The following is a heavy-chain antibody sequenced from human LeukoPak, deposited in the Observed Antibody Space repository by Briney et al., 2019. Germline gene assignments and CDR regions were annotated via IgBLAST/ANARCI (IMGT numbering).Heavy chain of an antibody. CDR1: GFTFSSYD. J-gene: IGHJ4*02. Sequence: GGSLRLSCAASGFTFSSYDMHWVRQATGKGLEWVSAIGTAGDTYYPGSVKGRFTISRENAKNPLYLQMNSLRAGDTAVYYCARGAVPAAIGGLVGYWGQGTLVTVSS. CDR2: IGTAGDT. CDR3: ARGAVPAAIGGLVGY. D-gene: IGHD2-2*01. V-gene: IGHV3-13*01.